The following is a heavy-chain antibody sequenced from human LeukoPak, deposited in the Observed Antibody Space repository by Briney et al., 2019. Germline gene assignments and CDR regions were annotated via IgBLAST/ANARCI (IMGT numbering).Heavy chain of an antibody. CDR1: GGSISSYY. J-gene: IGHJ5*02. V-gene: IGHV4-59*01. Sequence: SETLSLTCTVSGGSISSYYWSWIRQPPGKGLEWIGYIYYSGSTNYNPSLKSRVTISVDTSKNQFSLKLSSVTAADTAVYFCARRIVVVDNWFVPWGQGTMVSVSS. CDR3: ARRIVVVDNWFVP. D-gene: IGHD3-22*01. CDR2: IYYSGST.